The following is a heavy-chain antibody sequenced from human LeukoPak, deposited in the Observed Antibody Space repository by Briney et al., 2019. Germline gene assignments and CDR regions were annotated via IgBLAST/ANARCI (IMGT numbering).Heavy chain of an antibody. CDR3: ARTTIVVVPAATPPPIHRRGSTGY. V-gene: IGHV4-34*01. Sequence: SETLSLTCAVYGGSFSGYYWSWIRQPPGKGLEWIGEINHSGSTNYNPSLKSRVTISVDTSKNQFSLKLSSVTAADTAVYYCARTTIVVVPAATPPPIHRRGSTGYWGQGTLVTVSS. J-gene: IGHJ4*02. CDR1: GGSFSGYY. D-gene: IGHD2-2*01. CDR2: INHSGST.